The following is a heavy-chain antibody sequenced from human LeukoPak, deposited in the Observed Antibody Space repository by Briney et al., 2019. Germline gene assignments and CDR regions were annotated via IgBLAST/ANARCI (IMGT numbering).Heavy chain of an antibody. J-gene: IGHJ5*02. D-gene: IGHD2-15*01. Sequence: PSETLSLTCAVSGGSISSGGYSWSWIRQPPGKGLEGIGYIYHSGSTYYNPSLKSRVTISVDRSKNQFSLKLSSVTAADTAVYYCARAVGYCSGGSCFRGNWFDPWGQGTLVTVSS. CDR1: GGSISSGGYS. CDR3: ARAVGYCSGGSCFRGNWFDP. V-gene: IGHV4-30-2*01. CDR2: IYHSGST.